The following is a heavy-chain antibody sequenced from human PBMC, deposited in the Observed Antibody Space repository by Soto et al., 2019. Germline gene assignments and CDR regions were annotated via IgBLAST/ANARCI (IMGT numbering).Heavy chain of an antibody. Sequence: GGSLRLSCAASGFTFSSYAMSWVRQAPGKGLEWVSAISGSGGSTYYADSVKGRFTISRDNSKNTLYLQMNSLRAEDTAVYYCANLPRPKAGSYYASLDYWGQGTLVTVSS. CDR2: ISGSGGST. CDR3: ANLPRPKAGSYYASLDY. J-gene: IGHJ4*02. D-gene: IGHD3-10*01. CDR1: GFTFSSYA. V-gene: IGHV3-23*01.